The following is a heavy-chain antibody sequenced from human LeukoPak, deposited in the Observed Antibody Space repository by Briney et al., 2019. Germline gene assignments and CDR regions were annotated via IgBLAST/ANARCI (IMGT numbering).Heavy chain of an antibody. CDR2: IYHSGST. CDR3: ARPNYCSSTSCYPWFDP. CDR1: GYSISSGYY. J-gene: IGHJ5*02. D-gene: IGHD2-2*01. V-gene: IGHV4-38-2*01. Sequence: PSETLSLTCAVSGYSISSGYYWGWIRQPPGKGLEGIGSIYHSGSTYYNPSLKSRVTISVDTSKNQFSLQLSSVPAADTAVYYCARPNYCSSTSCYPWFDPWGQGTLVTVSS.